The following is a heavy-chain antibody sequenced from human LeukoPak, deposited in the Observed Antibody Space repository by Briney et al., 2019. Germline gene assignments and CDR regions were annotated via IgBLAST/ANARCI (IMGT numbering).Heavy chain of an antibody. J-gene: IGHJ6*03. D-gene: IGHD2-2*01. CDR1: GFIFNNYG. V-gene: IGHV3-23*01. Sequence: GGSLRLSCAASGFIFNNYGLIWVRQAPGKGLQWVSAISNDGGGIAYADFVKGRFTISRDNSKNTLYLQMNSLRAEDTAVYYCARNAYQLPRTGYYYYYMDVWGKGTTVTVSS. CDR2: ISNDGGGI. CDR3: ARNAYQLPRTGYYYYYMDV.